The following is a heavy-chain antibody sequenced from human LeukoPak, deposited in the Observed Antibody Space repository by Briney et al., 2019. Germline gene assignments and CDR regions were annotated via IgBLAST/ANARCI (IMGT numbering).Heavy chain of an antibody. D-gene: IGHD3-22*01. CDR2: IGGSGVST. CDR3: AKDRKGYDSSGYNDY. J-gene: IGHJ4*02. V-gene: IGHV3-23*01. Sequence: GGSLRLSCAAAGFTFSTYGMTWVRQAPGKGLEWVSAIGGSGVSTYYADSVKGRFTISRDNSRNTLYLQMNSLRAEDTAVYYCAKDRKGYDSSGYNDYWGQGILVTVSS. CDR1: GFTFSTYG.